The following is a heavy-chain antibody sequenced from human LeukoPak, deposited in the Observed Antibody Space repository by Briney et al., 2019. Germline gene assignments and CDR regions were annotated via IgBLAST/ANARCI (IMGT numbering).Heavy chain of an antibody. CDR3: ARAGKPAAISPFDY. D-gene: IGHD2-2*02. CDR1: GFTFSSYS. CDR2: ISSSSSYI. V-gene: IGHV3-21*01. J-gene: IGHJ4*02. Sequence: GGSLRLSCAASGFTFSSYSMNWVRQAPGKGLEWVSSISSSSSYIYYADSVKGRFTISRDNAKNSLYLQMNSLRAEDTAVYYCARAGKPAAISPFDYWGQGTLVTVSS.